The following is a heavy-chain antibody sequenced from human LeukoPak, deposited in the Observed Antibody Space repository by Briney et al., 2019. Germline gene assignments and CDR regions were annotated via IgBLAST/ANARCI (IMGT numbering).Heavy chain of an antibody. V-gene: IGHV3-23*01. CDR3: AKDPAARYYFDC. D-gene: IGHD6-6*01. CDR2: ISGSGGNT. J-gene: IGHJ4*02. CDR1: GFTFSSYA. Sequence: GGSLRLSCAASGFTFSSYAMSWVRQAPGKGLEWVSAISGSGGNTYYADSVKGRFTISRDNPKNTLYLQMNSLRAEDTAVYFCAKDPAARYYFDCWGQGTLVTVSS.